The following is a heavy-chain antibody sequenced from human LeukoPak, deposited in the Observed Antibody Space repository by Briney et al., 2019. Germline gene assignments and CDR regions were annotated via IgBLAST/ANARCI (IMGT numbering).Heavy chain of an antibody. CDR1: GGSISSYY. D-gene: IGHD3-10*01. V-gene: IGHV4-59*08. CDR2: IYYSGST. CDR3: ARLPYGSYYYGMDV. Sequence: PSETLSLTCTVSGGSISSYYWSWIRQPPGKGLEWIGYIYYSGSTNYNPSLKSRVTISVDTSKNQFSLKLSSVTAADTAVYYCARLPYGSYYYGMDVWGQGTTVTVSS. J-gene: IGHJ6*02.